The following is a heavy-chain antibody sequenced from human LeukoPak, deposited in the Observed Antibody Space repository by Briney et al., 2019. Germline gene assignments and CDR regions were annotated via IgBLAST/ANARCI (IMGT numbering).Heavy chain of an antibody. CDR3: ARNLPIWDSSSGNYYYYMDV. D-gene: IGHD6-13*01. CDR1: GFTFSNYW. Sequence: GGSLRLSCTASGFTFSNYWMHWVRQVPGKGLVWVSRIKSDGTSATYADSVKGRFTISRDNAKNSLYLQMNSLRAEDTAVYYCARNLPIWDSSSGNYYYYMDVWGKGTTVTVSS. CDR2: IKSDGTSA. J-gene: IGHJ6*03. V-gene: IGHV3-74*01.